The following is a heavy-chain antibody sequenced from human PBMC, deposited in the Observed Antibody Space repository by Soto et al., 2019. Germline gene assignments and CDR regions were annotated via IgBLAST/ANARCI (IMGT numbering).Heavy chain of an antibody. V-gene: IGHV1-69*01. CDR2: IIPIFGTT. Sequence: QVQLVQSGAEVKEPGSSVKVSCRASGGTSSGYTISWVRLAPGQGLEWVGGIIPIFGTTAYAQKFQDRVTITADESTSAGYMELSSLTSDDPAVYYCARGGEATYYTAGSPPNYWGQGTLVTVSS. CDR1: GGTSSGYT. CDR3: ARGGEATYYTAGSPPNY. J-gene: IGHJ4*02. D-gene: IGHD3-10*01.